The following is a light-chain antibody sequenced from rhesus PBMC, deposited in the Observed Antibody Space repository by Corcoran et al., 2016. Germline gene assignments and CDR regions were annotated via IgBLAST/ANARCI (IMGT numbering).Light chain of an antibody. CDR1: ESVGSY. CDR2: SAY. Sequence: EIVMTQSPATLSLSPGETATLSCRASESVGSYLAWYQQKPGQAPKLLVHSAYFRATGIPGRFSGSGSRKEFTLTISSLEPEDVGVYHCQQYNDLLPTFGQGTKVEIK. CDR3: QQYNDLLPT. V-gene: IGKV3-40*03. J-gene: IGKJ1*01.